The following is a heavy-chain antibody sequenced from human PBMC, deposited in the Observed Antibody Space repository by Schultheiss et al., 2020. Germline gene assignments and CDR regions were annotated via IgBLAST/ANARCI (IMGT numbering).Heavy chain of an antibody. V-gene: IGHV1-69*06. Sequence: SVKVSCKASGSTFTSYDINWVRQATGQGLEWMGGIIPGFGTANYAQKFQGRVTITADKSTNTAYMELSSLRSEDTAVYHCARDTGYDFYGMDVWGQGTTVTVSS. J-gene: IGHJ6*02. D-gene: IGHD4-17*01. CDR3: ARDTGYDFYGMDV. CDR1: GSTFTSYD. CDR2: IIPGFGTA.